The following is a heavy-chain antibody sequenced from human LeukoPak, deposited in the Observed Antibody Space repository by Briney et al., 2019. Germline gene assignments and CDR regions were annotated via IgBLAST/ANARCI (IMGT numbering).Heavy chain of an antibody. D-gene: IGHD3-9*01. CDR1: GFTFSNAW. CDR3: TTDPTGYRDTPTDAFDI. Sequence: KAGGSLRLSCAASGFTFSNAWMGWVRQAPGKGLEWVGRIKSKTDGGTTDYAAPVKGRFTISRDDSKNTLYLQMNSLKTEDTAVYYCTTDPTGYRDTPTDAFDIWGQGTMVTVSS. J-gene: IGHJ3*02. CDR2: IKSKTDGGTT. V-gene: IGHV3-15*01.